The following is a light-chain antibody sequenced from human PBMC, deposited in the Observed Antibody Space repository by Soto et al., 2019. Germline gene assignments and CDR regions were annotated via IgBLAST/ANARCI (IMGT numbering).Light chain of an antibody. Sequence: EIVMTQSPATLSVSPGERATLSCRASQSVNNKVAWYQQKPGQAPRLLIYGASNRATGIPDRFSGSGSGTDFTLTISRLEPEDFAVYYCQQYGSSGTFGQGTKVDI. CDR3: QQYGSSGT. V-gene: IGKV3-20*01. CDR1: QSVNNK. J-gene: IGKJ1*01. CDR2: GAS.